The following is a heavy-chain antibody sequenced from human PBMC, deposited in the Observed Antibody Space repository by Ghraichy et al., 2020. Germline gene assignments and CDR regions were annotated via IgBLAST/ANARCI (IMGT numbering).Heavy chain of an antibody. Sequence: SVKVSCKASGFTFTSSAVQWVRQARGQRLEWIGWIVVGSGNTNYAQKFQERVTITRDMSTSTAYMELSSLRSEDTAVYYCAAWNQYSSSAYYYYYMDVWGKWTTVTVSS. CDR3: AAWNQYSSSAYYYYYMDV. CDR2: IVVGSGNT. CDR1: GFTFTSSA. J-gene: IGHJ6*03. D-gene: IGHD6-6*01. V-gene: IGHV1-58*01.